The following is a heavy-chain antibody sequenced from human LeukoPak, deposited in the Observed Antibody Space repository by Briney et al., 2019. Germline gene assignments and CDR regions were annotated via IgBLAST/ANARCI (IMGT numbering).Heavy chain of an antibody. CDR3: ARALKIAAADNWFDP. V-gene: IGHV1-2*06. Sequence: ASVKVSCTASGYTFTGYYMHWVRQAPGQGLEWMGRINPNSGGTNYAQKFQGRVTMTRDTSIGTAYMELSRLRSDDTAVYYCARALKIAAADNWFDPWGQGTLVTVSS. D-gene: IGHD6-13*01. CDR2: INPNSGGT. J-gene: IGHJ5*02. CDR1: GYTFTGYY.